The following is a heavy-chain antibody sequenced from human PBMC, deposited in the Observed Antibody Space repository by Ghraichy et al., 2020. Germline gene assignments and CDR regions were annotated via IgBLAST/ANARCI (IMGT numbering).Heavy chain of an antibody. D-gene: IGHD3-16*01. CDR3: AKDYGACMDV. CDR2: LSYDGSNT. CDR1: GFTFSNYG. V-gene: IGHV3-30*18. J-gene: IGHJ6*02. Sequence: GGSLRLSCAASGFTFSNYGMHWVHQAPGKGLEWVAVLSYDGSNTKYADSVKGRFTISRDNSKNTLFLQMNSLRAEDTALYYCAKDYGACMDVWGQGTTVTVSS.